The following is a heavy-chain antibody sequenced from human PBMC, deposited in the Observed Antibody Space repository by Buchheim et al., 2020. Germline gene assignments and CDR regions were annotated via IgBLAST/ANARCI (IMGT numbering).Heavy chain of an antibody. CDR3: ARVGIVVVPAAKEYYYYYYMDV. CDR1: GFTFSSYG. Sequence: QVQLVESGGGVVQPGRSLRLSCAASGFTFSSYGMHWVRQAPGKGLEWVAVIWYDGSNKYYADSVKGRFTISRDNSKTTLYLQMNSLRAEDTAVYYCARVGIVVVPAAKEYYYYYYMDVWGKGTT. J-gene: IGHJ6*03. V-gene: IGHV3-33*01. CDR2: IWYDGSNK. D-gene: IGHD2-2*03.